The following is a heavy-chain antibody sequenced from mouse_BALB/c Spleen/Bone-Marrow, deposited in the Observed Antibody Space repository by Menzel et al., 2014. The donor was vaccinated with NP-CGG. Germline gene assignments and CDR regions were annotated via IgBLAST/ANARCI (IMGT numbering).Heavy chain of an antibody. CDR1: GCTFTDYY. D-gene: IGHD1-1*01. J-gene: IGHJ2*01. CDR3: ARENYGSSYYFDY. V-gene: IGHV1-84*02. CDR2: IYPGSGNT. Sequence: QVQLQQSGPELVKPGASVKISCKASGCTFTDYYINWVKQKPGQGFEWIGWIYPGSGNTKYNEKFKGKATLTVDTSSSTAYMQLSSLTSEDTAVYFCARENYGSSYYFDYWGQGTTLTVSS.